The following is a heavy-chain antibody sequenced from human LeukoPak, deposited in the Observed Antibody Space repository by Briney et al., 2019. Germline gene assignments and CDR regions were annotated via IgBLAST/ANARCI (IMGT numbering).Heavy chain of an antibody. D-gene: IGHD1-7*01. V-gene: IGHV4-59*12. CDR1: GGSFSSYY. J-gene: IGHJ5*02. CDR3: AREDNWNYLSARYWFDP. CDR2: IYYSGST. Sequence: SETLSLTCAVYGGSFSSYYWSWIRQPPGKGLEWIGYIYYSGSTNYNPSLKSRVTISVDTSKNQFSLKLSSVTAADTAVYYCAREDNWNYLSARYWFDPWGQGTLVTVSS.